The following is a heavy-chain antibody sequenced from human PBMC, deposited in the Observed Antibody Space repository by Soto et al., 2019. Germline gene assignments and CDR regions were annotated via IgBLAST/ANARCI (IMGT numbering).Heavy chain of an antibody. CDR3: ARSSITIFGVVNSWFDP. CDR2: INAGNGNA. J-gene: IGHJ5*02. Sequence: ASVKVSSKASGYTFTSYARCWVRQAPGQRLEWMGWINAGNGNAKYSQKFQGRVTITRDTSASTAYMELSSLRSEDTAVYYCARSSITIFGVVNSWFDPWGQGTLVTVSS. CDR1: GYTFTSYA. D-gene: IGHD3-3*01. V-gene: IGHV1-3*01.